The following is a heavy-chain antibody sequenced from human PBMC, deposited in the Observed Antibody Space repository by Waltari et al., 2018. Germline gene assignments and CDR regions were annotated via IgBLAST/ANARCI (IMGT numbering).Heavy chain of an antibody. CDR1: GSPFMGYA. CDR2: ISGSGAAP. J-gene: IGHJ4*02. Sequence: EVQLLESAGGVVQPGGALRRPRAASGSPFMGYAMSWVRQAPGEGLEWVASISGSGAAPFYADSVKGRFTIVRDNSKDTFYLQLNSLRVDDSAVYYCAKGSRGYTNYFFDYWGQGALVTVSS. D-gene: IGHD3-16*02. CDR3: AKGSRGYTNYFFDY. V-gene: IGHV3-23*01.